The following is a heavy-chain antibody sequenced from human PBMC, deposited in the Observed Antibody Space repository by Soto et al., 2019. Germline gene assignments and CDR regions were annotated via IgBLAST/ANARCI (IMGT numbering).Heavy chain of an antibody. D-gene: IGHD4-17*01. CDR3: ARMYGDYGLNGNYYGMDV. CDR1: GFTFSSYS. J-gene: IGHJ6*02. Sequence: EVQLVASGGGLVKPGGSLRLSCAASGFTFSSYSMNWARQAPGKGLEWVSSRSGSSSYIYFADSVKGRFTISRDNAKNSLYLQMNSLRAEDTAVYYCARMYGDYGLNGNYYGMDVWGQGTTVTVSS. CDR2: RSGSSSYI. V-gene: IGHV3-21*01.